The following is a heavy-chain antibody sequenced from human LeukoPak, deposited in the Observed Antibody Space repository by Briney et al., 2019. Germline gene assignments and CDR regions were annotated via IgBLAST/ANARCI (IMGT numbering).Heavy chain of an antibody. V-gene: IGHV3-43*01. CDR2: ISWDGGST. D-gene: IGHD6-13*01. CDR3: ARAGQQLVQEQPIDY. J-gene: IGHJ4*02. CDR1: GFTFDDYT. Sequence: GGSLRLSCAASGFTFDDYTMHWVRQAPGKGLEWVSLISWDGGSTYYAGSVKGRFTISRDNSKNTLYLQMNSLRAEDTAVYYCARAGQQLVQEQPIDYWGQGTLVTVSS.